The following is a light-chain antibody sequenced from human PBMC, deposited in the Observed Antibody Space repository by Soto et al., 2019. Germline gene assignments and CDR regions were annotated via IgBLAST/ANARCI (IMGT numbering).Light chain of an antibody. J-gene: IGKJ3*01. V-gene: IGKV1-27*01. CDR1: QGISNY. Sequence: DIQMTQSPSSLSASVGDGVTITCRASQGISNYLAWYQQKPGKVPKRLIYAASTLQSGVPSRFSGSGSGTDFTLTISSLQPEDVATYDCQKYNSAPPTFGPATKVDIK. CDR2: AAS. CDR3: QKYNSAPPT.